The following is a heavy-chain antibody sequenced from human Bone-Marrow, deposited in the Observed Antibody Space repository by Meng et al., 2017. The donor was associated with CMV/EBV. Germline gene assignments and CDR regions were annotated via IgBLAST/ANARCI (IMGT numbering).Heavy chain of an antibody. CDR1: GFTFSSYG. J-gene: IGHJ6*02. CDR3: VRDGLRCSSTTCLRNFGMDV. D-gene: IGHD2-2*01. Sequence: GESLKISCAASGFTFSSYGMHWVRQAPGKGLEWVANIRQDGSERHYVASVKGRFTISRDNAKNSFYLQMNSLRAGDTAVYYCVRDGLRCSSTTCLRNFGMDVWGQGNTVTVSS. CDR2: IRQDGSER. V-gene: IGHV3-7*01.